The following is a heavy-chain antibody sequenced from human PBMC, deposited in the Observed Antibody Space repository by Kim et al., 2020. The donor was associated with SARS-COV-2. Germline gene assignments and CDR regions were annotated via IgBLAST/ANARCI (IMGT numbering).Heavy chain of an antibody. V-gene: IGHV3-33*01. Sequence: GGSLRLSCAASGFTFSSNGMHWVRQAPGKGLEWVAVIWYDGSNKYYADSVKGRFTISRDNSKNTLYLQMTSLRAEDTAVYYCARDRRGWGSYYFDYWGQGTLVTVSS. D-gene: IGHD3-16*01. J-gene: IGHJ4*02. CDR3: ARDRRGWGSYYFDY. CDR2: IWYDGSNK. CDR1: GFTFSSNG.